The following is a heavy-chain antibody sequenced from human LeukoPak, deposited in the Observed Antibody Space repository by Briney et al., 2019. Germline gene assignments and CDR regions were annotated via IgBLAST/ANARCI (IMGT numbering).Heavy chain of an antibody. V-gene: IGHV3-7*01. CDR3: ARGSTIFGVVITTFDY. D-gene: IGHD3-3*01. Sequence: GGSLRLSCAASGFTFSSYWMSWVRQAPGKGLEWVANIKQDGSEKYYVDSVKGRFTISRDKAKNSLYLQMNSLRAEDTAVYYCARGSTIFGVVITTFDYWGQGTLVTVSS. CDR1: GFTFSSYW. CDR2: IKQDGSEK. J-gene: IGHJ4*02.